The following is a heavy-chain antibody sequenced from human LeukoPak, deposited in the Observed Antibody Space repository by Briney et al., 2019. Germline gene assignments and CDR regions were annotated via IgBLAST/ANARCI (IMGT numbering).Heavy chain of an antibody. CDR1: GFAFSGSV. D-gene: IGHD6-13*01. J-gene: IGHJ3*02. CDR2: IRSKRNNYAT. Sequence: GGSLKLSCAASGFAFSGSVMHGVRQAAGKGLEWVGRIRSKRNNYATAYATSVKGRFTISRDDSKNTVYLHMASLKTEDTALYYCSRLEDSSPIEAALDIWGQGTVVTVSS. CDR3: SRLEDSSPIEAALDI. V-gene: IGHV3-73*01.